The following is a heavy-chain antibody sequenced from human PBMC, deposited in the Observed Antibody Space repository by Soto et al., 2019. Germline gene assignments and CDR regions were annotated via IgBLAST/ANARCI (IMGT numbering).Heavy chain of an antibody. V-gene: IGHV4-61*01. CDR1: GGSATSGSYY. CDR2: IYYSGTT. J-gene: IGHJ4*02. D-gene: IGHD6-19*01. Sequence: QVQLQESGPGLVKPSETLSLTCTVSGGSATSGSYYWSWIRQPPGKGLEWIGYIYYSGTTNYNPSLTGRVTISVDTSKNQISLRLSSVTAADTAVYYCARDQGIAVAVFDYWGQGTLVTVSS. CDR3: ARDQGIAVAVFDY.